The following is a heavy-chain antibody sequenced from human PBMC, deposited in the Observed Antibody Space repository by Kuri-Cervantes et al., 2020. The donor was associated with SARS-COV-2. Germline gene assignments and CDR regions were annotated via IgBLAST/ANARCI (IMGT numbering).Heavy chain of an antibody. J-gene: IGHJ4*02. Sequence: SETLSLTCRVSNGSIRSSSYYWGWIRQPPGKGLEWIGSIYSSGSTYYNPSLKSRVAISLETSKNQFSLKLSSMTAADTAVYYCARSFLVASYFDYWGQGILVTVSS. CDR2: IYSSGST. CDR3: ARSFLVASYFDY. CDR1: NGSIRSSSYY. D-gene: IGHD2-8*02. V-gene: IGHV4-39*01.